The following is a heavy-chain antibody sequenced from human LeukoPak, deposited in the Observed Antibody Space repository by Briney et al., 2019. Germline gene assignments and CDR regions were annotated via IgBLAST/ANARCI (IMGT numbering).Heavy chain of an antibody. J-gene: IGHJ4*02. CDR2: IYYSGST. V-gene: IGHV4-39*07. Sequence: SETLSLTCTVSGGSISSSSYYWGWIRQPPGKGLEWIGSIYYSGSTYYNPSLKSRVTISVDTSKNQFSLKLSSVTAADTAVYYCARATARYSYGYNYWGQGTLVTVSS. CDR3: ARATARYSYGYNY. CDR1: GGSISSSSYY. D-gene: IGHD5-18*01.